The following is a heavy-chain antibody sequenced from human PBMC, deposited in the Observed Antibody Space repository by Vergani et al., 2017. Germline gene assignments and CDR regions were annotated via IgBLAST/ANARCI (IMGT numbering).Heavy chain of an antibody. CDR2: IRSKANSYAT. CDR3: TRGLQIKTRFYYFDY. J-gene: IGHJ4*02. V-gene: IGHV3-73*02. D-gene: IGHD3-3*01. Sequence: EVQLVESGGGLVQPGGSLKLSCAASGFTFSGSAMHWVRQASGKGLEWVGRIRSKANSYATAYAASVKGRFTISRDDSKNTAYLQMNSLKTEDTAVYYCTRGLQIKTRFYYFDYWGQGTLVTVSS. CDR1: GFTFSGSA.